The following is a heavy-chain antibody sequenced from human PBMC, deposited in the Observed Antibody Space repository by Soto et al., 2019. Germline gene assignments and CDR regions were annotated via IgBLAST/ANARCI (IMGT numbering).Heavy chain of an antibody. CDR2: ISYSGTT. CDR3: ATMGTPVTGLYYFDY. V-gene: IGHV4-30-4*01. CDR1: GGSISSGNYY. D-gene: IGHD4-17*01. J-gene: IGHJ4*02. Sequence: QVQLQESGPGLVKPSQTLSLTCTVSGGSISSGNYYWSWIRQPPGKGLEWIGFISYSGTTHYSASLRSRVSISVGTSKNQFSLDLSSVTAADTAVYYCATMGTPVTGLYYFDYWGQGTLVTVSS.